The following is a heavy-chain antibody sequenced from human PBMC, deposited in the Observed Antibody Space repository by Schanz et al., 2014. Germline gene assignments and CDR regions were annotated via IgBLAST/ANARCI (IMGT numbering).Heavy chain of an antibody. CDR3: ARVEVSMVQGLIPSYCFDS. CDR2: ISGSGVTI. Sequence: VQLVESGGGVVQPGGSLRLSCAGSGFTFSSYAMSWVRQTPGKGLEWVSVISGSGVTIYYADSVKGRFTISRDDAKNSLYRQMNSLSAEDTAVYYCARVEVSMVQGLIPSYCFDSWGQGTPVTVSS. V-gene: IGHV3-23*04. D-gene: IGHD3-10*01. J-gene: IGHJ4*02. CDR1: GFTFSSYA.